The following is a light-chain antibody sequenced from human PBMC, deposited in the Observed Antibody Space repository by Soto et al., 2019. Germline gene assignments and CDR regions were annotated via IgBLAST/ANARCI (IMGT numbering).Light chain of an antibody. Sequence: DIQMTQSPCSVTASVGDRVTITCRASQGISSWLAWYQQKPGKAPKLLINAESSLQSGVPSSFCDSGAGSAFTLFISSLQDKDFATYYCQQANSFLPLTFGQGTRLEIK. CDR2: AES. V-gene: IGKV1D-12*01. J-gene: IGKJ5*01. CDR3: QQANSFLPLT. CDR1: QGISSW.